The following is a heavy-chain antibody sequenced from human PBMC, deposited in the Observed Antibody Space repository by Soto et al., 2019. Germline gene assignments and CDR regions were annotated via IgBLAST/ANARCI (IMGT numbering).Heavy chain of an antibody. J-gene: IGHJ4*02. CDR3: ARDFPRYSSGWYFGY. CDR1: GYTFTSYA. Sequence: ASVKVSCKASGYTFTSYAMHWVRQAPGQRLEWMGWINAGNGNTKYSQKFQGRVTITRDTSASTAYMELSSLRSEDTAVYYYARDFPRYSSGWYFGYWGQGTLVTVSS. V-gene: IGHV1-3*01. CDR2: INAGNGNT. D-gene: IGHD6-19*01.